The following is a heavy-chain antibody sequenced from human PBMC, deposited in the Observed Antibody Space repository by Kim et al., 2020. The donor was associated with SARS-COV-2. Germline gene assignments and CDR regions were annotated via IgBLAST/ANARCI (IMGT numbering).Heavy chain of an antibody. CDR1: GGSISSYY. CDR2: IYYSGST. CDR3: ARGMGDL. Sequence: SETLSLTCTVSGGSISSYYWSWIRQPPGKGLEWIGYIYYSGSTNYNPSLKSRVTISVDTSKNQFSLKLSSVTAADTAVYYCARGMGDLWGRGTLVTVPS. J-gene: IGHJ2*01. V-gene: IGHV4-59*13.